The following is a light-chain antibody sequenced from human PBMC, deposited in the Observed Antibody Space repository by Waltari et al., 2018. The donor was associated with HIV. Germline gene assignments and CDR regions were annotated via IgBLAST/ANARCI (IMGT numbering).Light chain of an antibody. J-gene: IGLJ2*01. CDR2: EVS. Sequence: QSALTQPASVSGSPGQSLTISCTGTSSDVGGYHYVTWYQHHPGNAPKLLIYEVSNRPSGVSNRFSGSKSGNTASLIISGLQAEDEADYYCSSYTSSSTLAVFGGGTKLTVL. CDR3: SSYTSSSTLAV. V-gene: IGLV2-14*01. CDR1: SSDVGGYHY.